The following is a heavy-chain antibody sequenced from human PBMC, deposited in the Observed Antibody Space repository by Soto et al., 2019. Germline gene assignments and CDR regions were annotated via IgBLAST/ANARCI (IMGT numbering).Heavy chain of an antibody. D-gene: IGHD1-7*01. Sequence: QVQLVQSGAEVKKPGASVKVSCKASGYTFTSYGISWVRQAPGQGLEWMGWISAYNGNTNYAQKLQGRVTMTTDTPTSTAYMELRSLRSDDTAVYYCARVKGDNWNYYYYYGMDVWGQGTTVTVSS. V-gene: IGHV1-18*01. J-gene: IGHJ6*02. CDR1: GYTFTSYG. CDR2: ISAYNGNT. CDR3: ARVKGDNWNYYYYYGMDV.